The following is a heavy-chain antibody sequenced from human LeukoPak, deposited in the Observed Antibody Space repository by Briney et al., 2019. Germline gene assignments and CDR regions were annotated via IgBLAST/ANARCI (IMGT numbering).Heavy chain of an antibody. CDR2: IYYSGST. Sequence: KPSETLSLTCTVSGGSISSYYWSWIRQPPGKGLEWIGYIYYSGSTNYNPSLKSRVTISVDTSKNQFSLKLSSVTAADTAVYYCARVQYYYDSSGYYRLDDAFDIWGQGTMVTVSS. CDR3: ARVQYYYDSSGYYRLDDAFDI. J-gene: IGHJ3*02. D-gene: IGHD3-22*01. CDR1: GGSISSYY. V-gene: IGHV4-59*01.